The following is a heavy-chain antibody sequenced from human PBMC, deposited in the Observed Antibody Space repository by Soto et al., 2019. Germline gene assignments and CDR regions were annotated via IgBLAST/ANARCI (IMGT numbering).Heavy chain of an antibody. CDR1: GFTFSNYA. J-gene: IGHJ4*02. V-gene: IGHV3-48*01. D-gene: IGHD4-17*01. CDR3: ARHTYSSTTLTLLDY. CDR2: ISHKSSAI. Sequence: GSLRLSCAAYGFTFSNYAMNWVRQAPGQGLEWASYISHKSSAIYHADSVKGRFTISRDNAKNSLYLQMNSLRAEDTAVYYCARHTYSSTTLTLLDYRGQITLLTVSS.